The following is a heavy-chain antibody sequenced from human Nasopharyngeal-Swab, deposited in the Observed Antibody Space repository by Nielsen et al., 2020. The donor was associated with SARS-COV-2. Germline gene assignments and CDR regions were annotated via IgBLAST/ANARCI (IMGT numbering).Heavy chain of an antibody. CDR1: GYSSTTYW. J-gene: IGHJ5*02. D-gene: IGHD4-23*01. Sequence: GGSLRLSCKGSGYSSTTYWIGWVRQMPGKGLEWMGIIYPGDSDTRYSPSFQGQVTISADKSITTAYLQWSSLKASDTAMYYCPRREGYGGNPWFDPWGQGTLVTVSS. CDR3: PRREGYGGNPWFDP. CDR2: IYPGDSDT. V-gene: IGHV5-51*01.